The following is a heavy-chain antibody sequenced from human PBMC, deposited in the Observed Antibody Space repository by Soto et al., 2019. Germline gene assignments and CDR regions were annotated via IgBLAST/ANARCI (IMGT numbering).Heavy chain of an antibody. Sequence: EVQLVESGGGLVKPGGSLRLSCAASGFTFSSYSMNWVRQAPGKGLEWVSSISSSGGSTYYADSVKGRFTISRDNSKNTLYLQMNSLRAEDTAVYYCAKAGGGWSFYPTKNCWGQGTLVTVSS. J-gene: IGHJ1*01. CDR1: GFTFSSYS. CDR2: ISSSGGST. D-gene: IGHD6-19*01. CDR3: AKAGGGWSFYPTKNC. V-gene: IGHV3-23*04.